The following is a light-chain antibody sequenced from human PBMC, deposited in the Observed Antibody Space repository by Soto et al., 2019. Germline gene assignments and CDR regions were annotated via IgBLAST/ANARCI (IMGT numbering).Light chain of an antibody. J-gene: IGLJ1*01. CDR3: SSALA. CDR1: SSDVGGYDY. V-gene: IGLV2-8*01. Sequence: QSALTQPPSASGSPGQSVTISCTGTSSDVGGYDYVSWYQQHPGKAPKLMLYEVSRRPSGVPDRFSGSKSGNTASLTVSGLQTEDEADYYCSSALAFGTGTKLTVL. CDR2: EVS.